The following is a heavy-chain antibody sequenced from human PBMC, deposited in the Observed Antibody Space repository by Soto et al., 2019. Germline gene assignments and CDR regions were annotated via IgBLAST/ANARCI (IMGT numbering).Heavy chain of an antibody. D-gene: IGHD3-3*01. CDR3: ARDSGMEWPRYGMDV. CDR1: GYTFTSYA. J-gene: IGHJ6*02. V-gene: IGHV1-3*01. Sequence: ASVKVSCKASGYTFTSYATHWVRQAPGQRLEWMGWINAGNGNTKYSQKFQGRVTITRDTSASTAYMELSSLRSEDTAVYYCARDSGMEWPRYGMDVWGQGTTVTVSS. CDR2: INAGNGNT.